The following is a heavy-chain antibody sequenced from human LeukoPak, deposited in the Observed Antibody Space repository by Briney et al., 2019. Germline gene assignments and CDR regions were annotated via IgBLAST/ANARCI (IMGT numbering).Heavy chain of an antibody. D-gene: IGHD3-22*01. CDR3: ASKFSSSGKLDY. V-gene: IGHV4-34*01. Sequence: SETLSLTCAVYGGSFSGYYWSWIRQPPGKGLEWIGEVNHSGSTNYNPSLKSRVTISVDTSKNQFSLKLSSVTAADTAVYYCASKFSSSGKLDYWGQGTLVTVSS. CDR1: GGSFSGYY. J-gene: IGHJ4*02. CDR2: VNHSGST.